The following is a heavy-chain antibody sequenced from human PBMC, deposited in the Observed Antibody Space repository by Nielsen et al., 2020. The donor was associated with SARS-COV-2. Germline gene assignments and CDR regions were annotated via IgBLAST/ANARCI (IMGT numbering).Heavy chain of an antibody. CDR3: ARDRGPYIVVVTAVRGFDC. J-gene: IGHJ4*02. Sequence: WIRQSPSRGLGWLGRTYYRSKWYNDYAVSVKSRITINPDTSKNQFSLQLNSVTPEDTAVYYCARDRGPYIVVVTAVRGFDCWGQGTLVTVSS. D-gene: IGHD2-21*02. CDR2: TYYRSKWYN. V-gene: IGHV6-1*01.